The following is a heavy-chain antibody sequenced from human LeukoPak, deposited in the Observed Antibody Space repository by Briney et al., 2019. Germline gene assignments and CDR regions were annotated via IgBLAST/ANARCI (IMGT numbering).Heavy chain of an antibody. V-gene: IGHV5-51*01. J-gene: IGHJ4*02. CDR1: GYSFTNYW. Sequence: GESLKISCQASGYSFTNYWIAWLRHMPGKGLEWMGTIETVDSHTTYSPSFQGQVTISVDKSIRTAYFQWSSLKASDSAMYYCARRYAYSSGWPPNFDYWGQGTLVTVSS. CDR2: IETVDSHT. CDR3: ARRYAYSSGWPPNFDY. D-gene: IGHD6-19*01.